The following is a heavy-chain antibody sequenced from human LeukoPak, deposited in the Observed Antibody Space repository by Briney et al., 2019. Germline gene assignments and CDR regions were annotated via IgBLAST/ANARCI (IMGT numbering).Heavy chain of an antibody. V-gene: IGHV1-8*01. CDR2: MNPNSGNT. J-gene: IGHJ4*02. CDR1: AYTFTSYD. CDR3: ARGSGQGIQLWVTPHYYFDY. Sequence: GASVKVSCKASAYTFTSYDINWVRQATGQGLEWMGWMNPNSGNTGYAQKFQGRVTMTRNTSISTAYMELSSLRSEDTAVYYCARGSGQGIQLWVTPHYYFDYWGQGTLVTVSS. D-gene: IGHD5-18*01.